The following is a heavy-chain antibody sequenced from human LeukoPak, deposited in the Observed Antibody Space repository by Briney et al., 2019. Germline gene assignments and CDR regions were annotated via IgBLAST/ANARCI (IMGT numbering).Heavy chain of an antibody. J-gene: IGHJ2*01. Sequence: GGSLRLSCAASGFTFSSYAMGWVRQAPGKGLEWVSLIYSGGVTYYADSVKGRFIISRDNSKNTLFLQMNSLRAEDTAVYYCARAPSGWSDYWYFDLWGRGTLVTVSS. V-gene: IGHV3-53*01. D-gene: IGHD6-19*01. CDR1: GFTFSSYA. CDR3: ARAPSGWSDYWYFDL. CDR2: IYSGGVT.